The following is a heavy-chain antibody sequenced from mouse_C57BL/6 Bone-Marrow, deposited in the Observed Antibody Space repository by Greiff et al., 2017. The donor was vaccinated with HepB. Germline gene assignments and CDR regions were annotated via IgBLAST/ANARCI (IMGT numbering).Heavy chain of an antibody. CDR3: ARVAGLVAMDY. J-gene: IGHJ4*01. Sequence: EVKLVESGGGLVKPGGSLKLSCAASGFTFSSYAMSWVRQTPEKRLEWVATISDGGSYTYYPDNVKGRFTISRDNAKNNLYLQMSHLKSEDTAMYYCARVAGLVAMDYWGQGTSVTVSS. V-gene: IGHV5-4*03. D-gene: IGHD3-1*01. CDR2: ISDGGSYT. CDR1: GFTFSSYA.